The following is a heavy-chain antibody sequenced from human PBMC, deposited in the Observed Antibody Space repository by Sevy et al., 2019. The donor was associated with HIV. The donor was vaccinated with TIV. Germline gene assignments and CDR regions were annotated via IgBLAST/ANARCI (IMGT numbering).Heavy chain of an antibody. CDR1: GFIFGDYA. CDR2: IRSKAFGGTT. V-gene: IGHV3-49*04. D-gene: IGHD6-13*01. Sequence: GGSLRLSCTASGFIFGDYAVSWVRQAPGKGLEWVGFIRSKAFGGTTDFAASVKDRFTISRDDSKSIAYLQMNSLKTEDTAVYYCSRDQWQQVVRPHCDYWGQGTLVTVSS. CDR3: SRDQWQQVVRPHCDY. J-gene: IGHJ4*02.